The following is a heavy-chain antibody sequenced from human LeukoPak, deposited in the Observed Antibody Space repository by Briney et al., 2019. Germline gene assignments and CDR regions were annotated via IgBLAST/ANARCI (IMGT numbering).Heavy chain of an antibody. D-gene: IGHD4-23*01. CDR3: ARRAVVIGVGYFDY. J-gene: IGHJ4*02. CDR1: GYSFTTYW. CDR2: IYPSDSDI. Sequence: KPGESLKIPCKGSGYSFTTYWIGWVRQMPGKGLEWMGIIYPSDSDIRISPSFQGQVTISVDKSINTAYLQWSSLKASDTAIYYCARRAVVIGVGYFDYWGQGTLVTVSS. V-gene: IGHV5-51*06.